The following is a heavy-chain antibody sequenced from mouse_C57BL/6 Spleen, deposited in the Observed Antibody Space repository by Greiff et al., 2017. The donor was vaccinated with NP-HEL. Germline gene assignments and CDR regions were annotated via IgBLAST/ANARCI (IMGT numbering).Heavy chain of an antibody. J-gene: IGHJ4*01. CDR3: ARVWDAYAMDY. Sequence: EVKLQESGPGLVKPSQSLSLTCSVTGYSITSGYYWNWIRQFPGNKLEWMGYISYDGSNNYNPSLKNRISITRDTSKNQFFLKLNSVTTEDTATYYCARVWDAYAMDYWGQGTSVTVSS. CDR2: ISYDGSN. CDR1: GYSITSGYY. V-gene: IGHV3-6*01. D-gene: IGHD4-1*01.